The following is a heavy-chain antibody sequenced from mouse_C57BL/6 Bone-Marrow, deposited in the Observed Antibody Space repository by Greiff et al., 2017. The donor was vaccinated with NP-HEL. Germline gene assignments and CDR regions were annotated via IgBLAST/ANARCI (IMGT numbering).Heavy chain of an antibody. CDR3: VRQYGYDHAMDY. CDR1: GFSFNTYA. D-gene: IGHD2-2*01. CDR2: IRSKSNNYAT. V-gene: IGHV10-1*01. J-gene: IGHJ4*01. Sequence: EVQVVESGGGLVQPKGSLKLSCAASGFSFNTYAMNWVRQAPGKGLEWVARIRSKSNNYATYYADSVKDRFTISRDDSESMLYLQMNNLKTEDTAMYYCVRQYGYDHAMDYWGQGTSVTVSS.